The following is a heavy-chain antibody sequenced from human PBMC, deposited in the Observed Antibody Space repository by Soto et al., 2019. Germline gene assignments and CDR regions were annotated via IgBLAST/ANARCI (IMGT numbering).Heavy chain of an antibody. CDR1: GGTFSSYA. CDR2: IIPIFGTA. D-gene: IGHD6-13*01. V-gene: IGHV1-69*13. J-gene: IGHJ6*02. CDR3: ARDVIAAAPVGSDYGMDV. Sequence: SVKVSCKASGGTFSSYAISWVRQAPGQGLEWMGGIIPIFGTANYAQKFQGRVTITADESTSTAYMELRSLRSDDTAVYYCARDVIAAAPVGSDYGMDVWGQGTTVTVSS.